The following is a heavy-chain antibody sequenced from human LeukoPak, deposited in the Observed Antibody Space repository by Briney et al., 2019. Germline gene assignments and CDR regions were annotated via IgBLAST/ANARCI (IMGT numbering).Heavy chain of an antibody. D-gene: IGHD2-2*02. Sequence: GGSLRLSCTTSGFTFGDYAMSWVRQAPGKGLEWVGFVRSKVYGGTPEYAASVKGRFTISRDDSKSIAYLQMNSLKTEDTAVYYCTRVDCSSTSCYISHADYWGRGTLVTVSS. CDR1: GFTFGDYA. CDR2: VRSKVYGGTP. CDR3: TRVDCSSTSCYISHADY. V-gene: IGHV3-49*04. J-gene: IGHJ4*02.